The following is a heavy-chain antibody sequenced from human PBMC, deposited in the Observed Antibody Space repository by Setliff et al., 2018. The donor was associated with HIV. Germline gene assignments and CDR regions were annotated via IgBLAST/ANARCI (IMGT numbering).Heavy chain of an antibody. CDR2: ISSDGNDK. V-gene: IGHV3-30*19. CDR1: GFTFENFG. Sequence: PGGSLRLSCTVSGFTFENFGLHWVRQAPGKGLEWLAVISSDGNDKYNADSVNGRFTISRDNSENTLYLQMNGLRSEDTAVYYCARVTSDSSGYYWGYYFDYWGQGTRVIVSS. J-gene: IGHJ4*02. CDR3: ARVTSDSSGYYWGYYFDY. D-gene: IGHD3-22*01.